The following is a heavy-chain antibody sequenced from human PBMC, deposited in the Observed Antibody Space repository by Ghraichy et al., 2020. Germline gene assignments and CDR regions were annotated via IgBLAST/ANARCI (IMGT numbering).Heavy chain of an antibody. CDR2: TYRMAS. CDR3: AIGRDHGFDI. Sequence: SQTLSLTCAISGDSVSNYNVAWNWIRQSPSRGLEWMGRTYRMASQYAESVKSRMTISPDTSKNQFSLQLNSVTPEDPALYYCAIGRDHGFDIWGQGTMVTVSS. V-gene: IGHV6-1*01. CDR1: GDSVSNYNVA. J-gene: IGHJ3*02.